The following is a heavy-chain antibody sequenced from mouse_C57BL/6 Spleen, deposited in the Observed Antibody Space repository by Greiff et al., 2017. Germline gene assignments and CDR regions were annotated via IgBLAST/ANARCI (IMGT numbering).Heavy chain of an antibody. Sequence: QVQLQQSGPELVKPGASVKLSCKASGYAFSSSWMNWVQQRPGKGLEWIGRIYPGDGDPYYNGKFKGKATLTADKSSSTAYMQLSSLTSEDSAVYFCARDGYGAYWGQVTLVTVSA. CDR2: IYPGDGDP. J-gene: IGHJ3*01. CDR3: ARDGYGAY. D-gene: IGHD2-2*01. V-gene: IGHV1-82*01. CDR1: GYAFSSSW.